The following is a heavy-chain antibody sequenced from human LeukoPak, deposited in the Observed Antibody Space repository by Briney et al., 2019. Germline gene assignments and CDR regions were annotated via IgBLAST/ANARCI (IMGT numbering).Heavy chain of an antibody. CDR3: ARDRIGGSGYLEDAFDI. J-gene: IGHJ3*02. D-gene: IGHD3-22*01. CDR1: GFTFGSYR. Sequence: PGGSLRLSCAASGFTFGSYRMHWVRQAPGKGLVWVSRIDGDGGNTRYADSVKGRFTVSRDNAKNTLYLQTNSLRAEDTAVYYCARDRIGGSGYLEDAFDIWGQGTMVTVSS. V-gene: IGHV3-74*01. CDR2: IDGDGGNT.